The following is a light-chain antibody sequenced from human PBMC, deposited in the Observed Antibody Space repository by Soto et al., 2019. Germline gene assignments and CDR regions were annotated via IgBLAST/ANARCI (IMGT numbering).Light chain of an antibody. CDR3: QQYNSPSPWT. CDR2: KAS. V-gene: IGKV1-5*03. Sequence: DIQMTQSPSTLSASVGDRVTITCRASQSISSWLAWYQQKPGKAPKLLIYKASSLESGVPSRFSGSGSGTEFTLTISSLQPDDFATYYCQQYNSPSPWTFGQGTKVEIK. J-gene: IGKJ1*01. CDR1: QSISSW.